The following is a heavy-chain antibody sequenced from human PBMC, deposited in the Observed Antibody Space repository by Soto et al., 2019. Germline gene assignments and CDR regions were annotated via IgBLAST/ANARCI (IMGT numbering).Heavy chain of an antibody. CDR2: IIPIFGTA. V-gene: IGHV1-69*13. CDR1: GGTFSSYA. CDR3: ARPGDDSTAMVILPRSNGMHP. D-gene: IGHD5-18*01. J-gene: IGHJ6*02. Sequence: SVKVSCKASGGTFSSYAISWVRQAPGQGLEWMGGIIPIFGTANYAQKFQGRVTITADESTSTAYMELSSLRSEDTAVYYCARPGDDSTAMVILPRSNGMHPPGQTTTPTAP.